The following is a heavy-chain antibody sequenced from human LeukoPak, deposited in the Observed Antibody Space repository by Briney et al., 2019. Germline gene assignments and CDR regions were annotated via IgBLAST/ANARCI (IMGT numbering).Heavy chain of an antibody. J-gene: IGHJ4*02. CDR3: AREDDSSGYPSPSYDY. CDR2: INHSGST. V-gene: IGHV4-34*01. Sequence: PSETLSLTCAVYGGSFSGYYWSWIRQPPGKGLEWIGEINHSGSTNYNPSLKSRVTISVDTSKNQFSLKLSSVTAADTAVYYCAREDDSSGYPSPSYDYWGQGTLVTVSS. CDR1: GGSFSGYY. D-gene: IGHD3-22*01.